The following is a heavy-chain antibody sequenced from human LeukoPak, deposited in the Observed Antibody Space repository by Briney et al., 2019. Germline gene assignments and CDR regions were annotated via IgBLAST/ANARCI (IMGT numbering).Heavy chain of an antibody. CDR2: ISSSGTTI. J-gene: IGHJ4*02. V-gene: IGHV3-48*03. CDR1: GFTFSSYE. D-gene: IGHD2-2*01. Sequence: PWGSLRLSCAASGFTFSSYEMNWVRQAPGKGLEWVSYISSSGTTIYYADSVKGRFTISRDNAKNSLYLQMNSLRAEDTAVYYCARRYCSSTSCLIDYWGQGTLVTVSS. CDR3: ARRYCSSTSCLIDY.